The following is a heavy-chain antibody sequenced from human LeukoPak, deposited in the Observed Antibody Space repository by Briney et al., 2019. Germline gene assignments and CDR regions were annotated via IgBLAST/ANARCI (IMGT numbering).Heavy chain of an antibody. J-gene: IGHJ4*02. D-gene: IGHD1-7*01. CDR3: ARANYGNYEFDY. V-gene: IGHV1-2*02. CDR1: GYTFAGYY. Sequence: ASVKVSCKASGYTFAGYYLHWVRQAPGQGLEWMGWVNPDNGGTDHAQKFQGRLTITRDTSINTAYMEVSRLRSDDTAVYYCARANYGNYEFDYWGQGTLVTVSS. CDR2: VNPDNGGT.